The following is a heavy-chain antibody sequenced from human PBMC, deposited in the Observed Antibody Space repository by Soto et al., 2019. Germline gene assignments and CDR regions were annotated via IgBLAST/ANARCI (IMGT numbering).Heavy chain of an antibody. D-gene: IGHD3-10*01. Sequence: SETLSLTCAVYGGSFSGYYWSWIRQPPGKGLEWIGEINHSGSTNYNPSLKSRVTISVDTSKNQFSLKLSSVTAADTAVYYCARGKRGVRPTHQRNYYYYMDVWGKGTTVTVSS. J-gene: IGHJ6*03. CDR2: INHSGST. CDR1: GGSFSGYY. V-gene: IGHV4-34*01. CDR3: ARGKRGVRPTHQRNYYYYMDV.